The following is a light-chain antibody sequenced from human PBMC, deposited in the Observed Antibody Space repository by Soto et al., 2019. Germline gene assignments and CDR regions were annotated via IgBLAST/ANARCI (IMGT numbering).Light chain of an antibody. Sequence: EIVMTQSPPTLSVSPGERVTLSCRASQSVRNNFAWYQQKPGKAPRLLIYDASTMATGIPARFSGSGSGTEFTLTISSLQSEDFAVYYCQQCNSWPYTFGQGTKLEI. J-gene: IGKJ2*01. CDR3: QQCNSWPYT. CDR2: DAS. CDR1: QSVRNN. V-gene: IGKV3-15*01.